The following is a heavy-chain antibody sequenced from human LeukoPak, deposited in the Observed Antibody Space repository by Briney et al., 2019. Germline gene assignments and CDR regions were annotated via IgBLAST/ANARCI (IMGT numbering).Heavy chain of an antibody. J-gene: IGHJ4*02. CDR2: ISSRSTYI. D-gene: IGHD1-26*01. CDR3: ASYSGTYSFDY. Sequence: GGSLRLSCVASGFTFNNYSMNWVRQAPGKGLEWVSSISSRSTYIYYADSVKGRFTISRDNAKNSLYLQMNSLRAEDTAVYYCASYSGTYSFDYWGQGTLVTVSS. V-gene: IGHV3-21*01. CDR1: GFTFNNYS.